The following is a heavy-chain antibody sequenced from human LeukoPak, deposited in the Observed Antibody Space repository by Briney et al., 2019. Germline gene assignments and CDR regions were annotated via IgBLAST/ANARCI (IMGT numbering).Heavy chain of an antibody. CDR1: GYTLTELS. J-gene: IGHJ5*02. V-gene: IGHV1-24*01. Sequence: ASVKVSCKVSGYTLTELSMHWVRHAPGKGLEWMGGFDPEDGETIYVQKFQGRVTMTEDTSTDTAYMELSSLRSEDTAVYYCATSRITIFGVATNWFDPWGQGTLVTVSS. CDR3: ATSRITIFGVATNWFDP. CDR2: FDPEDGET. D-gene: IGHD3-3*01.